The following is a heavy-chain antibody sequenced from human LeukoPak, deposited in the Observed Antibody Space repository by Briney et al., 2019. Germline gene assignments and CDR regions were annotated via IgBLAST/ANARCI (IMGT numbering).Heavy chain of an antibody. J-gene: IGHJ4*02. CDR1: GFTFSSYS. D-gene: IGHD6-13*01. V-gene: IGHV3-21*01. CDR3: ARAPFRAIAAAVVYFDY. CDR2: ISSSSSYI. Sequence: PGGSLRLSCAASGFTFSSYSMNWVRQAPGKGLEWVSSISSSSSYIYYADSVKGRFTISRDNAKNSLYLQMNSLRAEDTAVYYCARAPFRAIAAAVVYFDYWGQGTLVTVSS.